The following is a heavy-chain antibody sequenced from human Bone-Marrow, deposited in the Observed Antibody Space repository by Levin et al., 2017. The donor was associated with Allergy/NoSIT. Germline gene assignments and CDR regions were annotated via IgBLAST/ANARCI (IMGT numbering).Heavy chain of an antibody. D-gene: IGHD6-13*01. CDR1: GFTFEDYG. CDR3: AKVRAAAGGTGYFDS. J-gene: IGHJ4*02. V-gene: IGHV3-9*01. Sequence: GGSLRLSCVASGFTFEDYGMHWVRQVPGKGLQWVTGITANSDNIGYADSVKGRFTVSRDNAKKSLFLQMNSLRPEDTALYYCAKVRAAAGGTGYFDSWGQGTWVTVSS. CDR2: ITANSDNI.